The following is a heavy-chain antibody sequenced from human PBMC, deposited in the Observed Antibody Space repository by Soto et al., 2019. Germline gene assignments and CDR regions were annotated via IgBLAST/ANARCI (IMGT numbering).Heavy chain of an antibody. J-gene: IGHJ4*02. CDR1: GFTFSSYS. Sequence: GSLRLSCAASGFTFSSYSMNWVRQAPGKGLEWVSSISSSSSYIYYADSVKGRFTISRDNAKNSLYLQMNSLRAEDTAVYFCARAPYYYDSRGYYAYWGQGTLVTVSS. D-gene: IGHD3-22*01. V-gene: IGHV3-21*01. CDR3: ARAPYYYDSRGYYAY. CDR2: ISSSSSYI.